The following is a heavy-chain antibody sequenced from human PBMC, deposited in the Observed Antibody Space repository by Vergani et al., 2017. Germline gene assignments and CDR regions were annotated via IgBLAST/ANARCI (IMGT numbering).Heavy chain of an antibody. D-gene: IGHD2-21*01. CDR3: ARGALWWLRQIDS. V-gene: IGHV4-59*01. Sequence: QVQLQESGPGLVKPSETPSLTCSVSGDSMNTYYWTWIRQPTGKGLEWIGYIYDSGDTKYNPSLKSRVTMSLDTSKNQFSLNLYSVTAADTAVYYCARGALWWLRQIDSWGQGTLVTVSS. J-gene: IGHJ4*02. CDR1: GDSMNTYY. CDR2: IYDSGDT.